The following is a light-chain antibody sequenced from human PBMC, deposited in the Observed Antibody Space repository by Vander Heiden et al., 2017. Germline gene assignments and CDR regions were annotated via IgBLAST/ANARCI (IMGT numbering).Light chain of an antibody. CDR3: QSYDSSNYWV. Sequence: NFMLTQPHSVSESPGKTVTISCTRRSGRIPSNYVQWYHQRPGRSPTTVIYEDNQRPSGVPDRVSGSIDSSSNSASLTISGLKTEDEADYYGQSYDSSNYWVFGGGTKLTVL. J-gene: IGLJ3*02. CDR1: SGRIPSNY. V-gene: IGLV6-57*01. CDR2: EDN.